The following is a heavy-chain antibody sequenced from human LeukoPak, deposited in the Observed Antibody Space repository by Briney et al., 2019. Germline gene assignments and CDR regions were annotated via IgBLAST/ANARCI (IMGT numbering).Heavy chain of an antibody. J-gene: IGHJ6*02. CDR3: ARKNYYYGMDV. CDR1: GFSFGTYS. CDR2: ISDGSRTM. Sequence: GSLRLSCAAFGFSFGTYSMNWVRQAPGKGLEWISSISDGSRTMYYADSVKGRFTISRDNAKNSLYLQMNSLRDEDTAVYHCARKNYYYGMDVWGQGTTVTVSS. V-gene: IGHV3-48*02.